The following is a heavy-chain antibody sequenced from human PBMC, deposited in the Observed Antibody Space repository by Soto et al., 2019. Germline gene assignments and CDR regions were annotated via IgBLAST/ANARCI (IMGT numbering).Heavy chain of an antibody. CDR3: GSSSFLSSPGFDY. V-gene: IGHV1-69*06. CDR1: GGTFSSYA. CDR2: IIPIFGTA. Sequence: QVQLVQSGAEVKKPGSSVKVSCKASGGTFSSYAISWVRQAPGQGLEWMGGIIPIFGTANYAQKFQGRVTITADKSTSRAYMELSSLRSENTAVYYCGSSSFLSSPGFDYWGQGTLVTVSS. J-gene: IGHJ4*02. D-gene: IGHD6-13*01.